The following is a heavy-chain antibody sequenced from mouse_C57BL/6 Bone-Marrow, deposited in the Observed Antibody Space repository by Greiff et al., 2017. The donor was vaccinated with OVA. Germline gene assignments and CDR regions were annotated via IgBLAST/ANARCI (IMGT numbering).Heavy chain of an antibody. CDR1: GYTFTSYW. CDR2: IDPSDSYT. V-gene: IGHV1-50*01. Sequence: VQLQQSGAELVKPGASVKLSCKASGYTFTSYWMQWVKQRPGQGLEWIGEIDPSDSYTNYNQKFKGKATLTVDTSSSTAYMQLSSLTSEDSAVYYCAEEFDYWGQGTTLTVSS. J-gene: IGHJ2*01. CDR3: AEEFDY.